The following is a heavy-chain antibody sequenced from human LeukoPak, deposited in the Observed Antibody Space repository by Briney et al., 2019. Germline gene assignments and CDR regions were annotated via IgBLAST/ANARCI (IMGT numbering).Heavy chain of an antibody. CDR3: ARVVGRYCSSTSCYIDY. CDR1: GCSVTTYY. V-gene: IGHV4-59*02. Sequence: AETLSLTCTVSGCSVTTYYWSWIRQPPGKGLEWIWYIYDSGSTNYNPSIQSPVTISEATSKRQFSLKLRSVTAADTAVYYCARVVGRYCSSTSCYIDYWGQGTLVTVSS. D-gene: IGHD2-2*02. CDR2: IYDSGST. J-gene: IGHJ4*02.